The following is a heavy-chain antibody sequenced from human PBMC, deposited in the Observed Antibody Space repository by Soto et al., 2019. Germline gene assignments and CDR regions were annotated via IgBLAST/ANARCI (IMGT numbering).Heavy chain of an antibody. V-gene: IGHV3-30*18. CDR1: GFTFSSYG. CDR3: AKERQQLVGWYFDL. Sequence: QVQLVESGGGVVQPGRSLRLSCAASGFTFSSYGMHWVRQAPGKGLGWVAVISYDGSNKYYADSVQGRFTISRDNSKNTLYLQMNSLRAADTAVYYCAKERQQLVGWYFDLWGRGTLVTVSS. D-gene: IGHD6-13*01. CDR2: ISYDGSNK. J-gene: IGHJ2*01.